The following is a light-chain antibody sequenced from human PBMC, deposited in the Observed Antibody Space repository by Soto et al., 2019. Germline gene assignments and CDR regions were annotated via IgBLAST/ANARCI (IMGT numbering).Light chain of an antibody. CDR3: QQCTSYPYT. Sequence: DIQMTQSPSTLSASVGDRVSITCRASQNIVIWLAWYQQKPGKAPKLLIYKASSLESGVPSRFSGSGSGTEFTLTISSLQPDDFATYYCQQCTSYPYTFGQGTKLEIK. CDR1: QNIVIW. V-gene: IGKV1-5*03. CDR2: KAS. J-gene: IGKJ2*01.